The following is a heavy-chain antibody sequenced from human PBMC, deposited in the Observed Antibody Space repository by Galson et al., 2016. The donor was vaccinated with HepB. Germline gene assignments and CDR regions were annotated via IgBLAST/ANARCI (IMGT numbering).Heavy chain of an antibody. J-gene: IGHJ4*02. CDR3: ARIRRDTSGYPIDY. V-gene: IGHV2-70*01. CDR2: IDWDDDE. CDR1: RFSLSTTGMC. D-gene: IGHD3-22*01. Sequence: PALVKPTQTLTLTCTFSRFSLSTTGMCVSWFRQPPGKALEWLALIDWDDDENYNTSLKTRLTISKDTSKNQVVLTMTNMDPVDTATYYCARIRRDTSGYPIDYWGQGTLVTVSS.